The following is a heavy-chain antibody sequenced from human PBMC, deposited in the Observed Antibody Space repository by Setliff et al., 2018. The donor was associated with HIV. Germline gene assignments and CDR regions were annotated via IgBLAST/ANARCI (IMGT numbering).Heavy chain of an antibody. CDR2: IYYSGST. CDR1: GGSISNSRYY. Sequence: PSETLSLTCTVSGGSISNSRYYWSWIRQPPGKGLEWIGSIYYSGSTYYNPSLKSRVTISVDTSKNQFSLKLSSVTAADAAVYYCASRVYYYDSSGYLREEWFDPWGQGTLVTVSS. V-gene: IGHV4-39*01. D-gene: IGHD3-22*01. CDR3: ASRVYYYDSSGYLREEWFDP. J-gene: IGHJ5*02.